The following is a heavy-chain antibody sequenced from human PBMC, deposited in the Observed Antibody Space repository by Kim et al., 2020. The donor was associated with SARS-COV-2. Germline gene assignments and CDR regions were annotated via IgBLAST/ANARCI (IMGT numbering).Heavy chain of an antibody. CDR2: IWYDGSNK. CDR1: GFTFSSFA. J-gene: IGHJ4*02. D-gene: IGHD1-26*01. CDR3: ARGIRSYYYFDY. Sequence: GGSLRLSCAASGFTFSSFAMQWVRQAPGKGLEWVAAIWYDGSNKDYRDSVKGRFTISRDNSKNTLYLQMSSLRGEDTAVYYCARGIRSYYYFDYWGQGTLVTVSS. V-gene: IGHV3-33*01.